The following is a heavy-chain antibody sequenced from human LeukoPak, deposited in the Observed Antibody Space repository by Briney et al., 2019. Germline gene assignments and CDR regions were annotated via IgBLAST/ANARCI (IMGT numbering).Heavy chain of an antibody. CDR1: GGSISSYY. V-gene: IGHV4-4*07. CDR3: ARVGLSYYGSGSYNYFDY. CDR2: IYTSGST. Sequence: SETLSLTCTVSGGSISSYYWSWIRQPAGKGLEWIGRIYTSGSTNYNPSLKSRVTMSVDTSKNQFSLKLSSVTAADTAVYYCARVGLSYYGSGSYNYFDYWGQGTLVTVSS. D-gene: IGHD3-10*01. J-gene: IGHJ4*02.